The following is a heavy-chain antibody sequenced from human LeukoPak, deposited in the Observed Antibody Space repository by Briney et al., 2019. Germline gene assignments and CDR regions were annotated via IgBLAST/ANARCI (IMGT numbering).Heavy chain of an antibody. V-gene: IGHV3-7*01. CDR2: IKQDGSEK. CDR3: AKGDNCSSTSCSRSLVVRYYFDY. Sequence: GGSLRLSCAASGFTFSSYWMSWVRQAPGKGLEWVANIKQDGSEKYYVDSVKGRFTISRDNAKNSLYLQMNSLRAEDTAVYYCAKGDNCSSTSCSRSLVVRYYFDYWGQGTLVTVSS. D-gene: IGHD2-2*01. J-gene: IGHJ4*02. CDR1: GFTFSSYW.